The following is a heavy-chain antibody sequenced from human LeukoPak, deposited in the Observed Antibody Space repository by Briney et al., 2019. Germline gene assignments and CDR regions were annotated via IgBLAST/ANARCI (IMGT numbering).Heavy chain of an antibody. CDR3: ARDMTTVTPYYYYYGMDV. D-gene: IGHD4-17*01. CDR2: ISAYNGNT. V-gene: IGHV1-18*01. J-gene: IGHJ6*02. Sequence: ASVKVSRKASGYTFTSYGISWVRQAPGQGLEWMGWISAYNGNTNYAQKLQGRVTMTTDTSTSTAYMELRSLRSDDTAVYYCARDMTTVTPYYYYYGMDVWGQGTTVTVSS. CDR1: GYTFTSYG.